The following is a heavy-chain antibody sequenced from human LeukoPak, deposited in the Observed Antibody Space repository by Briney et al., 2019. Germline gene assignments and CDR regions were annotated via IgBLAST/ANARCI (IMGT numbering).Heavy chain of an antibody. CDR3: ARDNLTPYWYFDL. Sequence: GGSLRLSCAASGFTLSSYSMNWVRQAPGKELEWVSYISSSFETIYYADSEKGRFTISRDNAKNSLYLQMNSLRGEDTAVYYCARDNLTPYWYFDLWGRGTLVSVSS. J-gene: IGHJ2*01. CDR1: GFTLSSYS. V-gene: IGHV3-48*01. D-gene: IGHD4-23*01. CDR2: ISSSFETI.